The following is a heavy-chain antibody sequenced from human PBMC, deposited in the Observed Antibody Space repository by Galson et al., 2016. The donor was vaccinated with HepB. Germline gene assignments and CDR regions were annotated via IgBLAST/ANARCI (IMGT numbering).Heavy chain of an antibody. CDR2: IYYSGST. CDR1: GGSISSSDYS. J-gene: IGHJ4*02. CDR3: ARDWGDGFIDY. V-gene: IGHV4-30-4*01. Sequence: TLSLTCTVSGGSISSSDYSWSWIRQPPGKGLEWIGYIYYSGSTYYNPSLKSRVTVSVDTSKNQFSLKLNSVTAADTAVYYCARDWGDGFIDYWGQGTLVTASS. D-gene: IGHD5-24*01.